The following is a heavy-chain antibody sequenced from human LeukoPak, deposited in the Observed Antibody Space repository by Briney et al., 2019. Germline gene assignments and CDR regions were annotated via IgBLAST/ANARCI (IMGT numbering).Heavy chain of an antibody. Sequence: SETLSLTFAVYGGSFSGYYWSWIRQPPGKGLEWIGEINHSGSTNYNPSLKSRVTISVDTSKNQFSLKLSSVTAADTAVYYCARAGRGSWFDPWGQGTLVTVSS. V-gene: IGHV4-34*01. CDR1: GGSFSGYY. J-gene: IGHJ5*02. CDR3: ARAGRGSWFDP. CDR2: INHSGST. D-gene: IGHD5-24*01.